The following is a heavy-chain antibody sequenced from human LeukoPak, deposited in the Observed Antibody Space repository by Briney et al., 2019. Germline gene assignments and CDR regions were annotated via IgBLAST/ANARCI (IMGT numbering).Heavy chain of an antibody. Sequence: PSETLSLTCTVSGDSISPYCWSWIRQPPGKGLEWIGYIFASGSTNYNLSFKSRVTMSVDTSKNQFSLILSSMTAADTAVYYCVRSNDFWSGYCDPWGQGIQVTVSS. J-gene: IGHJ5*02. CDR3: VRSNDFWSGYCDP. CDR2: IFASGST. D-gene: IGHD3-3*01. CDR1: GDSISPYC. V-gene: IGHV4-4*09.